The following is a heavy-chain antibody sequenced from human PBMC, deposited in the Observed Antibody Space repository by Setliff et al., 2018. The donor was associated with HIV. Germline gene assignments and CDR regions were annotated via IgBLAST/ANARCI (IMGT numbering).Heavy chain of an antibody. CDR2: IKDDGSEK. CDR1: AFTFSDYW. D-gene: IGHD3-3*01. J-gene: IGHJ3*02. Sequence: SLRLSCRASAFTFSDYWMTWVRQAPGRGLEWVANIKDDGSEKYYVDSVKGRFTISRDNAKKSMYLQMNSLRAEDTAVYYCARVELQFLEWPRGDAFDIWGQGTMVTVSS. CDR3: ARVELQFLEWPRGDAFDI. V-gene: IGHV3-7*01.